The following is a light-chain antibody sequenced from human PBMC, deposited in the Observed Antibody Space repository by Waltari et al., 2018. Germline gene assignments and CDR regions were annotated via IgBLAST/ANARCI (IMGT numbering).Light chain of an antibody. CDR2: TDN. V-gene: IGLV1-44*01. Sequence: QSVLTQPPSASGTPGQRVTISCSGSSSNIGSDTVNWFQHLPGTAPKLLIYTDNQRPSGVPDRLPGSKSGTSASLAIRGLQSEDEADYYCATWDDTLHGCWVFGGGTKLTVL. J-gene: IGLJ3*02. CDR3: ATWDDTLHGCWV. CDR1: SSNIGSDT.